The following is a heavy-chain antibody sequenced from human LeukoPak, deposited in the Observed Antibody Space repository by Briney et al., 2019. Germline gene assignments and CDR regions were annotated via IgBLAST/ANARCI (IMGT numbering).Heavy chain of an antibody. Sequence: GGSLRLSCAASGFTFSSYGMHWVRQAPGKGLEWVAVIWYDGSNKYYADSVEGRFTISRDNSKNTLYLQMNSLRAEDTAVYYCARDRRVVDTAMVYYYGMDVWGQGTTVTVSS. J-gene: IGHJ6*02. D-gene: IGHD5-18*01. V-gene: IGHV3-33*01. CDR2: IWYDGSNK. CDR1: GFTFSSYG. CDR3: ARDRRVVDTAMVYYYGMDV.